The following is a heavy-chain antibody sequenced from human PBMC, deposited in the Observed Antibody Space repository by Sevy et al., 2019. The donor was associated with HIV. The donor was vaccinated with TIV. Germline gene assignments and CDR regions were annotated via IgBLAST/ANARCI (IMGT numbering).Heavy chain of an antibody. J-gene: IGHJ4*02. CDR2: ISGSGGST. D-gene: IGHD2-15*01. CDR1: GFTFSSYA. Sequence: GGSLRLSCAASGFTFSSYAMSWVRQAPGKGLEWVSAISGSGGSTYYADSVKGRFTISRDNSKNTLYLQMNSLRAEDTAVYYWAKDEGVVTHPGNFDYWGQGTRVTVSS. V-gene: IGHV3-23*01. CDR3: AKDEGVVTHPGNFDY.